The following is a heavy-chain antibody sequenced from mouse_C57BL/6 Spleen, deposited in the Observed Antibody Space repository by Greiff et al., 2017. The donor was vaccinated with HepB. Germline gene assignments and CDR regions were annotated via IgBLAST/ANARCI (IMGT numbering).Heavy chain of an antibody. Sequence: EVQLQQSGPELVKPGASVKIPCKASGYTFTDYNMDWVKQSHGKSLEWIGDINPNNGGTIYNQKFKGKATLTVDKSSSTAYMELRSLTSEDTAVYYCARGEDSSGDGFAYWGQGTLVTVSA. CDR1: GYTFTDYN. D-gene: IGHD3-2*02. CDR2: INPNNGGT. CDR3: ARGEDSSGDGFAY. J-gene: IGHJ3*01. V-gene: IGHV1-18*01.